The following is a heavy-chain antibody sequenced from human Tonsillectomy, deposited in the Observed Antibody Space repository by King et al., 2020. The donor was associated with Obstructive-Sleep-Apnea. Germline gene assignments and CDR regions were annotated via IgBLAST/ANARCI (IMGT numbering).Heavy chain of an antibody. CDR1: GDSISTYY. Sequence: QLQESGPGLVKPSETLSLTCTVSGDSISTYYWSWIRQPPGKGLEWIGYISYSGSTSYNASPKSRVTISVDTSKNQLSLKLRAVTAADTAVYYCARDLGYSYGIDYWGQGTLVTVSS. CDR2: ISYSGST. J-gene: IGHJ4*02. V-gene: IGHV4-59*01. CDR3: ARDLGYSYGIDY. D-gene: IGHD5-18*01.